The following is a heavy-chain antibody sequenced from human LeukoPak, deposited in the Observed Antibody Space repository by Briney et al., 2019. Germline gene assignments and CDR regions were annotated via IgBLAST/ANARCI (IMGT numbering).Heavy chain of an antibody. V-gene: IGHV1-8*03. D-gene: IGHD5-24*01. CDR2: MNPNSGNT. Sequence: ASVKVSCXASGYTFTSYDINWVRQATGQGLEWMGWMNPNSGNTGYAQKFQGRVTITRNTSISTAYMELSSLRSEDTAVYYCARGRRDGSYFDYWGQGTLVTVSS. CDR3: ARGRRDGSYFDY. CDR1: GYTFTSYD. J-gene: IGHJ4*02.